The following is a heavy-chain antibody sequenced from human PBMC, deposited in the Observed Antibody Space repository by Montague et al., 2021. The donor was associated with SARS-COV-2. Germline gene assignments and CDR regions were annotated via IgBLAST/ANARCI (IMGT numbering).Heavy chain of an antibody. Sequence: SETLSLTCSVSGGSISTSNYYWGWIRQPPGKGLEWIGSVYDSGSTYYXXPLKSRVTVSVDTSKNQFSLKISSVTAADTAVYFCAGQSASSPFDHWGQGTLVTVSS. CDR2: VYDSGST. CDR3: AGQSASSPFDH. V-gene: IGHV4-39*01. J-gene: IGHJ4*02. D-gene: IGHD6-13*01. CDR1: GGSISTSNYY.